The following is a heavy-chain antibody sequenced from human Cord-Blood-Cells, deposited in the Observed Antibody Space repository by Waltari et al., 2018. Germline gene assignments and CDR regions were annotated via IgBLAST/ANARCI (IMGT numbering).Heavy chain of an antibody. CDR2: MNPNSGNT. CDR3: GAAATYYYGMDV. D-gene: IGHD6-13*01. V-gene: IGHV1-8*01. Sequence: QVQLVQSGAEVKKPGASVKVSCKASGYTFTSYDINWVRHATGQGLEWMGWMNPNSGNTGDAQKFQGRVTMTRNTSISTAYMELSSLRSEDTAVYYCGAAATYYYGMDVWGQGTTVTVSS. J-gene: IGHJ6*02. CDR1: GYTFTSYD.